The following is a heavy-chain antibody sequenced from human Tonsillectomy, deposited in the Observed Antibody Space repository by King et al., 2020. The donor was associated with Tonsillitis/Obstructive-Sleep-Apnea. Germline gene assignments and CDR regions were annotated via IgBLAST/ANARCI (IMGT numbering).Heavy chain of an antibody. D-gene: IGHD2-21*02. CDR1: GGSIRSYY. CDR3: ARAEEGLRWGPPFDI. V-gene: IGHV4-59*08. J-gene: IGHJ3*02. Sequence: QLQESGPGLVKPSETLSLTCTVSGGSIRSYYWSWIRQPPGKGLEWIGFIYYSGGTNYNPSLKSRVTISVDTSKNQFSLKLSSVTAADTAVYYCARAEEGLRWGPPFDIWGQGTMVTVAS. CDR2: IYYSGGT.